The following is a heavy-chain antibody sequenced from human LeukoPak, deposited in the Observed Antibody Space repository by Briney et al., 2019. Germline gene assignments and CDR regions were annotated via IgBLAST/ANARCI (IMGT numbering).Heavy chain of an antibody. Sequence: TSETLSLTCTVSGDSISSYYWSWIRQPPGKGLEWVGCFFYSGRTNYKSSLMSRLTISQDTSKNQVSLKLSSVTAADTAVYYCARWGEVYWYFDLWGRGTLVTVSS. J-gene: IGHJ2*01. D-gene: IGHD3-16*01. CDR3: ARWGEVYWYFDL. V-gene: IGHV4-59*08. CDR1: GDSISSYY. CDR2: FFYSGRT.